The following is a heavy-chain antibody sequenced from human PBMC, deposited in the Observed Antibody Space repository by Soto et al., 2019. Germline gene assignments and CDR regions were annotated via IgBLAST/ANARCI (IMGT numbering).Heavy chain of an antibody. Sequence: GSLRLSCAASGFTFSSYAMSWVRQAPGKGLEWVSAISGSGGSTYYADSVKGRFTISRDNSKNTLYLQMNSLRSEDTAVYYCARDVFPFGILEWLSFAHGMDVWGQGTTVTVSS. CDR3: ARDVFPFGILEWLSFAHGMDV. J-gene: IGHJ6*02. D-gene: IGHD3-3*01. V-gene: IGHV3-23*01. CDR2: ISGSGGST. CDR1: GFTFSSYA.